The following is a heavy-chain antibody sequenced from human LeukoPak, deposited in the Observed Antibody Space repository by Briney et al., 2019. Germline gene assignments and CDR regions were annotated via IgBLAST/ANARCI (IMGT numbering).Heavy chain of an antibody. J-gene: IGHJ4*02. CDR3: ARANRMITFGGVIAEFDY. CDR1: GYTFPSYG. D-gene: IGHD3-16*02. CDR2: ISAYNGNT. Sequence: GASVKVSCKASGYTFPSYGLRWVRQAPGQGLEGMGWISAYNGNTNYAQKLQGRVTMTTDTSTSTAYMELRSLRSDDTAVYYCARANRMITFGGVIAEFDYWGQGTLVTVSS. V-gene: IGHV1-18*04.